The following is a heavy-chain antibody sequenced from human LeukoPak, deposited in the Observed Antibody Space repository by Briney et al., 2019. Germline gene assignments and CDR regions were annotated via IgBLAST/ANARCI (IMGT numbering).Heavy chain of an antibody. Sequence: SETLSLTCTVSGGSISSYYWSWIRQPPRKGLEWIGYIYYSGSTNYNPSLKSRVTISVDTSKNQFSLKLSSVTAADTAMYYCAREVVTQGVDYWGQGTLVTVSS. CDR2: IYYSGST. J-gene: IGHJ4*02. D-gene: IGHD4-23*01. CDR1: GGSISSYY. V-gene: IGHV4-59*01. CDR3: AREVVTQGVDY.